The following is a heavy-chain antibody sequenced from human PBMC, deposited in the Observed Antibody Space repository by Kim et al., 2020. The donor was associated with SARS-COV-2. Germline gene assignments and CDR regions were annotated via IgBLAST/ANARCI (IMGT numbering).Heavy chain of an antibody. J-gene: IGHJ6*02. CDR2: IPILGIA. CDR3: ARAEV. V-gene: IGHV1-69*02. Sequence: IPILGIANYEQKFQGRVTITADKSTSTAYMELSSLRSEDTAVYYCARAEVWGQGTTVTVSS.